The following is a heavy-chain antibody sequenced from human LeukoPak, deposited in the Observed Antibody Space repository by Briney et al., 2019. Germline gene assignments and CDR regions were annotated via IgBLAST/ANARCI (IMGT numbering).Heavy chain of an antibody. V-gene: IGHV1-8*01. CDR3: ARGQLSPGSGSDQGYYYYGMDV. Sequence: ASVKVSCKASGYTFTSYDINWVRQATGQGLEWMGWMNPNSGNTGYAQKFQGRVTMTRNTSISTAYMELSSLRSEDTAVYYCARGQLSPGSGSDQGYYYYGMDVWGQGTTVTVSS. D-gene: IGHD3-10*01. J-gene: IGHJ6*02. CDR1: GYTFTSYD. CDR2: MNPNSGNT.